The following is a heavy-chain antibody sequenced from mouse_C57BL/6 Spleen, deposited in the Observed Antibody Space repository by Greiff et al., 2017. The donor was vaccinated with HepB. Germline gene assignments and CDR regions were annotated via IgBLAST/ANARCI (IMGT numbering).Heavy chain of an antibody. V-gene: IGHV3-1*01. Sequence: EVQLQESGPGMVKPSQSLSLNCTVTGYSITSGYDWHWIRHFPGYQLVWSGYISYSGSTNYTPSLNSRFSRTHDTSKNHFFLKLNSVTTEDASTYDCARAGYDYPWFAYWGQGTRVTVSA. CDR1: GYSITSGYD. CDR2: ISYSGST. D-gene: IGHD2-4*01. CDR3: ARAGYDYPWFAY. J-gene: IGHJ3*01.